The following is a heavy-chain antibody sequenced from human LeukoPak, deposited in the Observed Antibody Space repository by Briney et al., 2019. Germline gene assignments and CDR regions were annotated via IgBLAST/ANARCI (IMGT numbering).Heavy chain of an antibody. CDR1: GYTFTGYY. D-gene: IGHD6-19*01. CDR3: ATDLGSGWFLAFDI. J-gene: IGHJ3*02. CDR2: INPNSGET. V-gene: IGHV1-2*02. Sequence: ASVKVSCKASGYTFTGYYMHWVRQAPGQGLEWMGWINPNSGETIYAQKFQGRVTMTEDTSTDTAYMELSSLRSEDTAVYYCATDLGSGWFLAFDIWGQGTMITVSS.